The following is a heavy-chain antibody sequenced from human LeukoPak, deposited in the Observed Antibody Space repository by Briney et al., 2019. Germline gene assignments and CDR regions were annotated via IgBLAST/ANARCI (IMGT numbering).Heavy chain of an antibody. CDR1: GASISSYY. CDR2: IYYSGST. CDR3: ASEGPSGSYYHYPPNNWFDP. J-gene: IGHJ5*02. Sequence: SETLSLTCTVSGASISSYYWSWIRQPPGKGLEWIGYIYYSGSTYYNPSLKSRVTISVDTSKNQFSLKLSSVTAADTAVYYCASEGPSGSYYHYPPNNWFDPWGQGTLVTVSS. V-gene: IGHV4-59*08. D-gene: IGHD1-26*01.